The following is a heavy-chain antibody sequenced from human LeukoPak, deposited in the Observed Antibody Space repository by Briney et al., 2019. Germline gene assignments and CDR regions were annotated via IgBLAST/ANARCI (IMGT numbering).Heavy chain of an antibody. V-gene: IGHV4-59*01. Sequence: SETLSLTCTVSGGSISSYYWSWIRQPSGKGLEWIGYIYYSGSTSYNPSLKSRVTISVDTSKNQFSLKLSSVTAADTAVYYCARRNYYDSSGYEYYYGMDVWGQGTTVTVSS. CDR3: ARRNYYDSSGYEYYYGMDV. D-gene: IGHD3-22*01. CDR1: GGSISSYY. J-gene: IGHJ6*02. CDR2: IYYSGST.